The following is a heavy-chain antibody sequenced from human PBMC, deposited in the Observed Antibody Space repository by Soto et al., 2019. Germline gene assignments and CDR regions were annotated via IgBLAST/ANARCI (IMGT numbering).Heavy chain of an antibody. V-gene: IGHV3-33*01. J-gene: IGHJ6*02. CDR1: GFTFSSYG. CDR3: ARTPIAAAGNCYYYGMDV. D-gene: IGHD6-13*01. CDR2: IWYDGSNK. Sequence: PGGSLRLSCAASGFTFSSYGMHGVRQAPGKGLEWVAVIWYDGSNKYYADSVKGRFTISRDNSKNTLYLQMNSLRPEGPAVYYCARTPIAAAGNCYYYGMDVWDQGSTVTAAS.